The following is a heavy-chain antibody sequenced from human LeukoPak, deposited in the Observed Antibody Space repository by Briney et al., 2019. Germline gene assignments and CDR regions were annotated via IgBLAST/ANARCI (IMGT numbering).Heavy chain of an antibody. CDR1: GGSFSGYY. CDR3: ARDPATLGYCSGGSCR. D-gene: IGHD2-15*01. V-gene: IGHV4-34*01. J-gene: IGHJ4*02. CDR2: INHSGST. Sequence: SETLSLTCAVYGGSFSGYYWSWIRQPPGKGLEWIGEINHSGSTNYNPSLKSRVTISVDTSKNQFSLKLSSVTAADTAVYYCARDPATLGYCSGGSCRWGQGTLVTVSS.